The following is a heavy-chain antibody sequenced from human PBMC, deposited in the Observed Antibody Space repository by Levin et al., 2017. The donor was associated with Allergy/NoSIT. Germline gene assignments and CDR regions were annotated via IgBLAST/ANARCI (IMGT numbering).Heavy chain of an antibody. V-gene: IGHV3-48*04. CDR1: GFSFSSYS. CDR3: ARQAHGDY. CDR2: IISSSGAI. Sequence: PGESLKISCAASGFSFSSYSLNWVRQAPGKGLEWVSFIISSSGAIYYADSVKGRFTVSRDNAKNSVYLQMNSLRVEDTAVYYCARQAHGDYRGQGTLVTVSS. J-gene: IGHJ4*02.